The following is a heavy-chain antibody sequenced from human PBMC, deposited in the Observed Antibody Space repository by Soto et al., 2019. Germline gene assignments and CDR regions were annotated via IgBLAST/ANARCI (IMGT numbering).Heavy chain of an antibody. D-gene: IGHD1-26*01. J-gene: IGHJ5*02. V-gene: IGHV6-1*01. CDR2: TYYRSKWSA. CDR1: GDSVSSKSAA. Sequence: SQTLSLTCAISGDSVSSKSAAWNWIRQSPSRGLEWLGRTYYRSKWSADYAISVKSRITINPDTSNNHFSLQLKSVTPEDTAVYYCTRALSGSYDHWGQGTLVTVSS. CDR3: TRALSGSYDH.